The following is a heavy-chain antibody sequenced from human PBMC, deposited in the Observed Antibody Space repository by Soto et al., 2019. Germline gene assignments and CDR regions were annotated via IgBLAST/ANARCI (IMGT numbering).Heavy chain of an antibody. CDR1: GYTFTSYG. CDR2: ISVYICNT. J-gene: IGHJ6*02. CDR3: ARDIRCCSGCLPNVLLWFGELYGMDV. V-gene: IGHV1-18*01. D-gene: IGHD3-10*01. Sequence: ASVKVSCKASGYTFTSYGISWVRQAPGQGLERMGWISVYICNTNYAQKLQGRVTMTTDTSTSTAYMVLRSLRSDDTAVFYCARDIRCCSGCLPNVLLWFGELYGMDVWGQGTTVTV.